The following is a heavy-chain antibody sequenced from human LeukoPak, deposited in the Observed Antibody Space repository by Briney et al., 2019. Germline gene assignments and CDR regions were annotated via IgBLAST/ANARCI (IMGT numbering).Heavy chain of an antibody. V-gene: IGHV3-74*01. Sequence: HPGGSLRLSCAASGFTFSNFWMHWVRQAPGKGLVWVSRIDSDGSITDYADSVKGRFTISRDNAKNTLYLQMNSLRAEDTAVYYCARDPSAVAGNFDYWGQGTLVTVSS. D-gene: IGHD6-19*01. CDR3: ARDPSAVAGNFDY. CDR1: GFTFSNFW. CDR2: IDSDGSIT. J-gene: IGHJ4*02.